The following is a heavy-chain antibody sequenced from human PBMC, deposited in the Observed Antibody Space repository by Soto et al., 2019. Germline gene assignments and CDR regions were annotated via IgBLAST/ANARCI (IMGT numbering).Heavy chain of an antibody. V-gene: IGHV1-69*02. J-gene: IGHJ6*03. CDR1: GGTFSSYT. CDR3: ARGGGENYYYYMDV. Sequence: QVQLVQSGAEVKKPGSSVKVSCKASGGTFSSYTISWVRQAPGQGLEWMGRIIPILGIANYAQKFQGRVTITADKSTRTAYMELSSLRSEDTAVYYCARGGGENYYYYMDVWGKGTTVTVSS. D-gene: IGHD3-16*01. CDR2: IIPILGIA.